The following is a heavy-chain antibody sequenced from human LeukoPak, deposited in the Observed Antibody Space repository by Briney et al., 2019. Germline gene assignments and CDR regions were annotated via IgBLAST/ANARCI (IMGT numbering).Heavy chain of an antibody. CDR1: GFTLSSYA. CDR3: ARDLFNSNGWYGPFDF. CDR2: ISSNGGST. Sequence: GGSLRLSCAASGFTLSSYAMHWVRQAPGKGLEYVLGISSNGGSTYYANSVKGRFTISRDNSKNTLYLQMGSLRAEDMAVYYCARDLFNSNGWYGPFDFWGQGTLVTVSS. D-gene: IGHD6-19*01. J-gene: IGHJ4*02. V-gene: IGHV3-64*01.